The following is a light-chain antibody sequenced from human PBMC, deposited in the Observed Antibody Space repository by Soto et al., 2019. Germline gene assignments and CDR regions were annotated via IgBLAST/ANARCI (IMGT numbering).Light chain of an antibody. V-gene: IGKV3-20*01. CDR1: QSVSSSY. CDR3: QQYGSSPPYT. J-gene: IGKJ2*01. Sequence: EIVLTQSPGILSLSPGERATLSCRASQSVSSSYLAWYQQKPGQAPRLLIYGASNRATGIPDRFSASGSKTAFTLTISRLEPEAFAVYYCQQYGSSPPYTFGQGTKLEIK. CDR2: GAS.